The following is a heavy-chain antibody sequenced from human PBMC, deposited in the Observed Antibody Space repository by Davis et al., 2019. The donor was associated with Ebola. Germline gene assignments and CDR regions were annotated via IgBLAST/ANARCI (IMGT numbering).Heavy chain of an antibody. Sequence: GESLKISCAASGFTFSSYAMHWVRQAPGKGLEWVAVISYDGSNKYYADSVKGRFTISRDNAKNSLYLQMNSLRAEDTAVYYCVAPYSSSSAVDYWGQGTLVTVSS. CDR1: GFTFSSYA. D-gene: IGHD6-6*01. CDR2: ISYDGSNK. CDR3: VAPYSSSSAVDY. V-gene: IGHV3-30*04. J-gene: IGHJ4*02.